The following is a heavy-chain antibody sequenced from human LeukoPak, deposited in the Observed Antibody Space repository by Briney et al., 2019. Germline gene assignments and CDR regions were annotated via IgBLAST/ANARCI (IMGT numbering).Heavy chain of an antibody. CDR1: GDSFSSYY. V-gene: IGHV4-59*08. D-gene: IGHD3-10*01. CDR3: ARGYGTMVRGVIISPWFDP. J-gene: IGHJ5*02. Sequence: SETLSLTCTVSGDSFSSYYWSWIRQPPGKGLEWIGYMYYSGSPNYNPSLKSRVTISVDTSKNQFSLKLASVTAADTAVYYCARGYGTMVRGVIISPWFDPWGQGTLVTVSS. CDR2: MYYSGSP.